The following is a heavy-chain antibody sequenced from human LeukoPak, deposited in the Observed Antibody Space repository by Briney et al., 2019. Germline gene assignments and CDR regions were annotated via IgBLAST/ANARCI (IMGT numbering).Heavy chain of an antibody. CDR1: GGSISTYY. CDR3: ARIGAYCGGDCYLGAFDI. V-gene: IGHV4-59*08. Sequence: SETLSLTCTVSGGSISTYYWSWIRQPPGNGLEWIGYIYYSGTTRYNPSLKSRVTISVDTSKNQFSLKLSSVTAADTAVYYCARIGAYCGGDCYLGAFDIWGQGTMVTVSS. CDR2: IYYSGTT. J-gene: IGHJ3*02. D-gene: IGHD2-21*02.